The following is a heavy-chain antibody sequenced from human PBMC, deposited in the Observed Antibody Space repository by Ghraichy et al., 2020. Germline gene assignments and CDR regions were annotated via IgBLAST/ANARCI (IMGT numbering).Heavy chain of an antibody. CDR2: IKQDGSEK. CDR1: GFTFSSYW. CDR3: AREGITMVPKRAYMDV. V-gene: IGHV3-7*01. D-gene: IGHD3-10*01. J-gene: IGHJ6*03. Sequence: GESLNISCAASGFTFSSYWMSWVRQAPGKGLEWVANIKQDGSEKYYVDSVKGRFTISRDNAKNSLYLQMNSLRAEDTAVYYCAREGITMVPKRAYMDVWGKGTTVTVSS.